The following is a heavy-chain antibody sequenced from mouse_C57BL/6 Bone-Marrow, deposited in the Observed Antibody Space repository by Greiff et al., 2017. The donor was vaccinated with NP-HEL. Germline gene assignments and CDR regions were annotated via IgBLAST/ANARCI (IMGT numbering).Heavy chain of an antibody. V-gene: IGHV5-12*01. CDR2: ISNGGGST. CDR3: ASLYYRDY. J-gene: IGHJ2*01. CDR1: GFTFSDYY. Sequence: EVKVEESGGGLVQPGGSLKLSCAASGFTFSDYYMYWVRQTPEKRLEWVAYISNGGGSTYYPDTVKGRFTISRDNAKNTLYLQMSRLKSEDTAMYYCASLYYRDYWGQGTTLTVSS. D-gene: IGHD2-14*01.